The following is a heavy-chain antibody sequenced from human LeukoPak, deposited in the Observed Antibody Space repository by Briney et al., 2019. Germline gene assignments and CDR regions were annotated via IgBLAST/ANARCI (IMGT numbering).Heavy chain of an antibody. CDR3: ARDLNYDFWSGYYTHHGMDV. CDR1: GYTFTGYY. CDR2: INPSSGGT. D-gene: IGHD3-3*01. J-gene: IGHJ6*02. V-gene: IGHV1-2*02. Sequence: ASVKVSCKASGYTFTGYYMHWVRQAPGQGLEWMGWINPSSGGTNYAQKFQGRVTMTRDTSISTAYMELSRLRSDDTAVYYCARDLNYDFWSGYYTHHGMDVWGQGTTVTVSS.